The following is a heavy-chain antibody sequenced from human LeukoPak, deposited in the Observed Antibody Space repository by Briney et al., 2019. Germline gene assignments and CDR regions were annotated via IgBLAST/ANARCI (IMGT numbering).Heavy chain of an antibody. J-gene: IGHJ4*02. CDR1: GGSISSYY. Sequence: SETLSLTCTVSGGSISSYYWSWIRQPPGKGLEWIGYIYYSGSTNYNPSLKSRVTISVDTSKNQFSLKLSSVTAADTAVYYCARDRFYWGQGTLVTVSS. CDR3: ARDRFY. CDR2: IYYSGST. V-gene: IGHV4-59*01.